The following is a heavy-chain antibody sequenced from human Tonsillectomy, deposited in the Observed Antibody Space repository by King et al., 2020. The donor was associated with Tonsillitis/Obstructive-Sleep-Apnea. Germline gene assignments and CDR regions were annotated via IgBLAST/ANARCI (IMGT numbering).Heavy chain of an antibody. CDR3: ARHRLGMDNRDPDGY. J-gene: IGHJ4*02. D-gene: IGHD1-14*01. CDR1: GGSISGYY. CDR2: IHYSGST. V-gene: IGHV4-59*08. Sequence: VQLQESGPGLVKPSETLSLTCSVSGGSISGYYWSWIRQPPGKGLEWIGYIHYSGSTNSNPSLKSRVTISVDTSKRKLSLELRSVNAADTALYHCARHRLGMDNRDPDGYWGPGTLVTGSP.